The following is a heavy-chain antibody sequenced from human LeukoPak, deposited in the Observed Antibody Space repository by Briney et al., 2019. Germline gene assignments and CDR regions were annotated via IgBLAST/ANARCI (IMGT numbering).Heavy chain of an antibody. CDR1: GYTFTDSY. J-gene: IGHJ5*01. D-gene: IGHD1-26*01. CDR3: ARASGSYWWFDS. CDR2: INPNGGET. Sequence: ASVKVSCKASGYTFTDSYIHWVRQAPGQGLEWIGWINPNGGETIYAQKLQGSVTMTRDTSISTVYMELSRLRSDDTAVYYCARASGSYWWFDSWGQGTLVTVSS. V-gene: IGHV1-2*02.